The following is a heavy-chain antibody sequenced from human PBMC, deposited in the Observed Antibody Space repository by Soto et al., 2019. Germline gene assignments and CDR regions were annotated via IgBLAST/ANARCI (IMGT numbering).Heavy chain of an antibody. J-gene: IGHJ3*02. CDR2: ISYDGSNK. Sequence: GESLKISCAASGFTFSSYAMHWVRQAPGKGLEWVAVISYDGSNKYYADSVKGRFTISRDNSKNTLYLQMNSLRAEDTAVYYCARDQYSSSSRAFDIWGQGTMVTVSS. V-gene: IGHV3-30-3*01. D-gene: IGHD6-6*01. CDR1: GFTFSSYA. CDR3: ARDQYSSSSRAFDI.